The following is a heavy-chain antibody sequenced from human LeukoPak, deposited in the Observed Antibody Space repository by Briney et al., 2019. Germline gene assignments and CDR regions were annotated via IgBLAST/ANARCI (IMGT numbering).Heavy chain of an antibody. CDR2: IGSGDNTI. CDR3: AKDRDTYCGGDCYPYYFDY. Sequence: GGSLRLSCTASGFTFRDFFMTWIRQTPGKGLEWVSYIGSGDNTIYYADSVKGRFTISRDNARNSVFLHMNSLRGEDTAVYYCAKDRDTYCGGDCYPYYFDYWGQGTLVTVSS. J-gene: IGHJ4*02. V-gene: IGHV3-11*01. D-gene: IGHD2-21*01. CDR1: GFTFRDFF.